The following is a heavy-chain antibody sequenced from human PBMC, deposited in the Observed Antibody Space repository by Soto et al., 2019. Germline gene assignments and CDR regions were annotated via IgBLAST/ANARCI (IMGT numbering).Heavy chain of an antibody. CDR1: GGSISSYY. CDR2: IYYSGST. J-gene: IGHJ4*02. Sequence: PSETLSLTCTVSGGSISSYYWSWIRQPPGKGLEWIGYIYYSGSTYYNPSLKSRVTISVDRSKNQFSLRLISVTAADTAKYFCAREGNLGRWLQPLDFWGQGTLVTVSS. V-gene: IGHV4-59*01. CDR3: AREGNLGRWLQPLDF. D-gene: IGHD5-12*01.